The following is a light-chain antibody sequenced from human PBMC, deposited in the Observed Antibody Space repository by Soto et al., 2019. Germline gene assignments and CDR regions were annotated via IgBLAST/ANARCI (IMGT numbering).Light chain of an antibody. Sequence: IQLTQSPSSLSASVGDRVTITCRASQSISSWLAWYQQKPGKAPKLLIYKASSLESGVPSRFSGSGSGTEFTLTISSLQPDDFATYYCQQANSFPLTFGGGTKVDI. J-gene: IGKJ4*01. CDR1: QSISSW. V-gene: IGKV1-5*03. CDR3: QQANSFPLT. CDR2: KAS.